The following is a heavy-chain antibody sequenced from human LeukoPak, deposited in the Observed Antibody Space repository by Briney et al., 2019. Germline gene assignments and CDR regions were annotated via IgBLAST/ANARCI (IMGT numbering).Heavy chain of an antibody. D-gene: IGHD2-2*01. CDR3: ARGVVVVPAAIGAPNNWFDP. V-gene: IGHV1-69*13. Sequence: ASVKVSCKASGGTFSSYAISWVRQAPGQGLEWMGGIIPIFGTANYAQKFQGRVTITADESTSTAYTELSSLRSEDTAVYYCARGVVVVPAAIGAPNNWFDPWGQGTLVTVS. CDR1: GGTFSSYA. J-gene: IGHJ5*02. CDR2: IIPIFGTA.